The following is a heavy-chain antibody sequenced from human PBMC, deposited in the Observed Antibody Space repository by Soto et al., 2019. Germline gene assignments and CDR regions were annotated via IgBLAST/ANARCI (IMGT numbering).Heavy chain of an antibody. CDR1: DYTFTTYV. D-gene: IGHD6-13*01. V-gene: IGHV1-2*02. Sequence: GAAVKVSCKASDYTFTTYVFTWVRQAPGQGLEWMGWINPNSGGTNYAQKFQGRVTMTRDTSISTAYMELSRLRSDDTAVYYCARTSSSWYYYYYYGMDVWGQGTTVTVSS. CDR3: ARTSSSWYYYYYYGMDV. J-gene: IGHJ6*02. CDR2: INPNSGGT.